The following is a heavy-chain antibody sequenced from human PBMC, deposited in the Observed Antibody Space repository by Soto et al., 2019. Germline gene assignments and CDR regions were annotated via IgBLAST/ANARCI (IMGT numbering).Heavy chain of an antibody. CDR3: ASLSPVGARFDP. D-gene: IGHD1-26*01. J-gene: IGHJ5*02. V-gene: IGHV4-59*08. Sequence: QVQLQESGPGLVKPSETLSLTCTVSGGSISSYYWSWIRQPPGKGLEWIGYIYYSGSTNYNSSLKSRVTISVYTSKNQFSPKLSSVTAADTAVYYCASLSPVGARFDPWGQGTLVTVSS. CDR1: GGSISSYY. CDR2: IYYSGST.